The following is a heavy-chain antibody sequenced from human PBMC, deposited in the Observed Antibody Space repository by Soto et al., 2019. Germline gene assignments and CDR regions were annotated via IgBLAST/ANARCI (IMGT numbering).Heavy chain of an antibody. D-gene: IGHD2-2*01. Sequence: GGSLRLSCAASGFTFSSYSMNWVRQAPGKGLEWVSSISSSSSYIYYADSVKGRFTISRDNAKNSLYLQMNSLRAEDTAVYYCARVRRGVVPAAMHGDYYYYMVVWGKGTTVTVSS. CDR2: ISSSSSYI. CDR3: ARVRRGVVPAAMHGDYYYYMVV. V-gene: IGHV3-21*01. J-gene: IGHJ6*03. CDR1: GFTFSSYS.